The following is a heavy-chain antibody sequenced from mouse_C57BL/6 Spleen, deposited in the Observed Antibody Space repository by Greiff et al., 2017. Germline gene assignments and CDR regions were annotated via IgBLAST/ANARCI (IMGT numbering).Heavy chain of an antibody. D-gene: IGHD2-1*01. Sequence: EVQLQQSGPELVKPGASVKISCKASGYTFTDYYMNWVKQRHGKSLEWIGDINPNNGGTGYNQKFKGKAILTADKSSSTASLELRRLTSENSSVDYCARSGSTMPTGFAYWGQGTLVTVSA. CDR2: INPNNGGT. V-gene: IGHV1-26*01. CDR1: GYTFTDYY. CDR3: ARSGSTMPTGFAY. J-gene: IGHJ3*01.